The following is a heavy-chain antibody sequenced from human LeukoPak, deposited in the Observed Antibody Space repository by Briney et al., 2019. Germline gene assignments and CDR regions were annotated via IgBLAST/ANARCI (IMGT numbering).Heavy chain of an antibody. CDR2: ISSSSSYI. Sequence: GGSLRLSCAASGFTFSSYSMNWVRQAPGKGLEWVSSISSSSSYIYYADSVNGRFTISRDNAKNSLYLQMNSLRAEDTAVNYCAKEAIGYSFSECWGQGSLVTVSS. D-gene: IGHD5-18*01. CDR3: AKEAIGYSFSEC. V-gene: IGHV3-21*04. CDR1: GFTFSSYS. J-gene: IGHJ4*02.